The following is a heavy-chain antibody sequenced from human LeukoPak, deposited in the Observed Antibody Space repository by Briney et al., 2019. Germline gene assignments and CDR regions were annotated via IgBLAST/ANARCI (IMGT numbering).Heavy chain of an antibody. CDR1: GYSFTSYW. D-gene: IGHD6-19*01. Sequence: GESLKISCKGSGYSFTSYWIDWVRQMPGKGLEWMGSINPSDSDTRYSPSFQGQVTVSADKSISTAYLQWSSLKASDTAMYYCARRAGYSSGWYYFDYWGRGTLVTVSS. CDR3: ARRAGYSSGWYYFDY. J-gene: IGHJ4*02. CDR2: INPSDSDT. V-gene: IGHV5-51*01.